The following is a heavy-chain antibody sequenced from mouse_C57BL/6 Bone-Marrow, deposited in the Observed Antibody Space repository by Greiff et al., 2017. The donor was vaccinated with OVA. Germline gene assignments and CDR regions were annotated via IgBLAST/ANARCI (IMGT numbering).Heavy chain of an antibody. J-gene: IGHJ3*01. CDR2: IYPRSGNT. Sequence: VQLQQSGAELARPGASVKLSCKASGYTFTSYGISWVKQRTGPGLEWIGEIYPRSGNTYYNEKFKGKATLTADKSSSTAYMQLRSLTSEDSAVYFCARSDYYSNSFAYWGQGTLVTVSA. D-gene: IGHD2-5*01. V-gene: IGHV1-81*01. CDR3: ARSDYYSNSFAY. CDR1: GYTFTSYG.